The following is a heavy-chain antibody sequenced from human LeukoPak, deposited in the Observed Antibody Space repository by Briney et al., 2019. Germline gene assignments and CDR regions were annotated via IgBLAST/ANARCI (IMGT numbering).Heavy chain of an antibody. Sequence: PSETLSLTCTVSGASVSGSPYYWGWIRRPPGKGLEWIGSIYSSGSTYYNASLQSRVTISIETSKNQISLRLNSVTAADTAIYYCAKSGGYGLIDYWGQGTLVTVSS. CDR3: AKSGGYGLIDY. D-gene: IGHD1-26*01. V-gene: IGHV4-39*01. J-gene: IGHJ4*02. CDR2: IYSSGST. CDR1: GASVSGSPYY.